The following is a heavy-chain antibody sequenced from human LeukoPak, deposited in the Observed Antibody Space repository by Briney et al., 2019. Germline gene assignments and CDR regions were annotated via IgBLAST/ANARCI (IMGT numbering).Heavy chain of an antibody. CDR3: AREFSTFPDPLDY. Sequence: ASVKVSCKASGGTFSSYAISWVRQAPGQGLEWMGWINPNSGGTNYAQKFQGRVAMTSDTSISTAYMELSGLRSDDTAVYYCAREFSTFPDPLDYWGQGTLVTVSS. V-gene: IGHV1-2*02. CDR1: GGTFSSYA. J-gene: IGHJ4*02. D-gene: IGHD3-16*01. CDR2: INPNSGGT.